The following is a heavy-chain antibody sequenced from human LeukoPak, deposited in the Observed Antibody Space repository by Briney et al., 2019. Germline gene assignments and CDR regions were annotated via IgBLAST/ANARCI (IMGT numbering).Heavy chain of an antibody. CDR1: GYTFTGYY. J-gene: IGHJ4*02. Sequence: LWASVKVSCKASGYTFTGYYMHWVRQAPGQGLEWMGWINPNSGGTNYAQKFQGRVTMTRDTSISTAYMELSRLRSDDTAVYYCARDYVGQWQKFDYWGQGTLVTVSS. V-gene: IGHV1-2*02. D-gene: IGHD6-19*01. CDR2: INPNSGGT. CDR3: ARDYVGQWQKFDY.